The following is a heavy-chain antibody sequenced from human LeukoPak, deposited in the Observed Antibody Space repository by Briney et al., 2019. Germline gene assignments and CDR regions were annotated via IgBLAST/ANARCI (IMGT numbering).Heavy chain of an antibody. CDR2: IYYSGST. CDR3: ARDRGAAAGIFDY. D-gene: IGHD6-13*01. Sequence: SETLSLTCPVSTGSISSGVYYWSWIRQHPGKGLDWIGYIYYSGSTYYNPSLKSRVTISVDTSKNQFSLNLSSVTAADTAVYYCARDRGAAAGIFDYWGQGTLVTVSS. V-gene: IGHV4-31*03. CDR1: TGSISSGVYY. J-gene: IGHJ4*02.